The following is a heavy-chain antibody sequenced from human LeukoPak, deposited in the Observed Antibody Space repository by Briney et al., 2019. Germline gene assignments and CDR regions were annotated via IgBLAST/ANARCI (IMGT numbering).Heavy chain of an antibody. D-gene: IGHD3-10*01. CDR3: TKGPDPGGFGY. CDR2: ISYDGTKK. Sequence: GGSLRLSCAASGFTFSDYGIHWVRQAPGKGLQWVAVISYDGTKKYYADSVKGRLTISRDNSNNTLYLQINSLKAEDTAVYYCTKGPDPGGFGYWAREPWSPSPQ. V-gene: IGHV3-30*18. CDR1: GFTFSDYG. J-gene: IGHJ4*02.